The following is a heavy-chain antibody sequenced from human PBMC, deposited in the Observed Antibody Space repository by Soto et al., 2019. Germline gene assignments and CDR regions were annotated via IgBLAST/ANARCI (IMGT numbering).Heavy chain of an antibody. D-gene: IGHD3-22*01. Sequence: EVQLVESGGGLVQPGGSLRLSCAASGFTFSSYDMHWVRQATGKGLEWVSAIGTAGDTYYPGSVKGRFTISRENAKNSLYLQMNSLRAGDTAVYYCARAYYYDSSGYSYLWYFDLWGRGTLVTVSS. CDR2: IGTAGDT. J-gene: IGHJ2*01. CDR3: ARAYYYDSSGYSYLWYFDL. V-gene: IGHV3-13*01. CDR1: GFTFSSYD.